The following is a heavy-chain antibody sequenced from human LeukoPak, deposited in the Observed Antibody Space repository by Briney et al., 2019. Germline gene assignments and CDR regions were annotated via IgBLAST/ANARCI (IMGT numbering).Heavy chain of an antibody. CDR1: GFSFRSYC. Sequence: GGSLRLSWALSGFSFRSYCMHWDRQTPGKGLEWVAVISYDGSNKYYAGSVKRRITISRDNYKNTLYLQMNSLRPEGTAVYYCAKDKLLLLILGDLDYWRRGTLVTVSS. V-gene: IGHV3-30*18. CDR3: AKDKLLLLILGDLDY. D-gene: IGHD3-22*01. J-gene: IGHJ4*02. CDR2: ISYDGSNK.